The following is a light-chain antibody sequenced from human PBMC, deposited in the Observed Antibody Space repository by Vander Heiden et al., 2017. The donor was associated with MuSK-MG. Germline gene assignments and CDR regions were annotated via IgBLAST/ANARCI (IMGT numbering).Light chain of an antibody. CDR1: QGISRS. Sequence: DILMTQSPSSVPASAGDRVTITCRASQGISRSLAWYQQKPGKAPKLLIYAASSLQSGIPSRFSGSGSGTAFSLTISRLQPEDFATYYCQQTDSFPRTFGQGTRVEMK. CDR3: QQTDSFPRT. V-gene: IGKV1-12*01. J-gene: IGKJ1*01. CDR2: AAS.